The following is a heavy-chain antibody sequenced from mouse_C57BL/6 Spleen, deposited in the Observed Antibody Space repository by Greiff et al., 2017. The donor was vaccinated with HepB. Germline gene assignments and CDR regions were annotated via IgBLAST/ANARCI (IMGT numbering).Heavy chain of an antibody. Sequence: QVQLKQPGAELVKPGASVKLSCKASGYTFTSYWMHWVKQRPGQGLEWIGMIHPNSGSTNYNEKFKSKATLTVDKSSSTAYMQLSSLTSEDSAVYYCARHYYGSSYRYFDVWGTGTTVTVSS. J-gene: IGHJ1*03. CDR1: GYTFTSYW. CDR3: ARHYYGSSYRYFDV. V-gene: IGHV1-64*01. CDR2: IHPNSGST. D-gene: IGHD1-1*01.